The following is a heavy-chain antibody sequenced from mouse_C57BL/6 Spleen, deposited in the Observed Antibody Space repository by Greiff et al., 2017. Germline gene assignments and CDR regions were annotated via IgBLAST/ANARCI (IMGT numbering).Heavy chain of an antibody. CDR3: ARVNWYYFDY. Sequence: EVQLVESEGGLVQPGSSMKLSCTASGFTFSDYYMAWVRQVPEKGLEWVANINYDGSSTYYLDSLKSRFIISRDNAKNILYLQMSSLKSEDTATYYCARVNWYYFDYWGQGTTLTVSS. J-gene: IGHJ2*01. CDR2: INYDGSST. V-gene: IGHV5-16*01. CDR1: GFTFSDYY. D-gene: IGHD4-1*01.